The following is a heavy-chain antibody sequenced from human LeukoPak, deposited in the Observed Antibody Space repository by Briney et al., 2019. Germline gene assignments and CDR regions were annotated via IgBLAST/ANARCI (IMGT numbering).Heavy chain of an antibody. J-gene: IGHJ6*03. CDR1: GGSISSYY. Sequence: PSETLSLTCTVSGGSISSYYWSWIRQPPGKGLEWIGYIYYSGSTNYNPSLKSRVTISVDTSKNQFSLKLSSVTAADTAVHYCARGMTYYDFWSGYHTDYYYYYMDVWGKGTTVTVSS. CDR3: ARGMTYYDFWSGYHTDYYYYYMDV. CDR2: IYYSGST. D-gene: IGHD3-3*01. V-gene: IGHV4-59*01.